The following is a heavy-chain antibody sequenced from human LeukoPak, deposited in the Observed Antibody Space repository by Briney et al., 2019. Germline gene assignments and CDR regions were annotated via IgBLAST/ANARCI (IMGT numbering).Heavy chain of an antibody. CDR3: AKDLEKSIAVAGTDY. CDR2: IRYDGSNK. J-gene: IGHJ4*02. V-gene: IGHV3-30*02. D-gene: IGHD6-19*01. CDR1: GFTFSTFA. Sequence: PGGSLRLSCVASGFTFSTFAMIWVRQPPGKGLEWVAFIRYDGSNKYYADSVKGRFTISRDNSKNTLYLQMNSLRAEDTAVYYCAKDLEKSIAVAGTDYWGQGTLVTVSS.